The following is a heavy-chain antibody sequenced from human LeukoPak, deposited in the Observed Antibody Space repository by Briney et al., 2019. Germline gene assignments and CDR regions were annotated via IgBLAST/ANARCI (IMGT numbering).Heavy chain of an antibody. CDR1: GGSISSYY. D-gene: IGHD3-16*02. J-gene: IGHJ3*02. CDR2: IYYSGST. Sequence: PSETLSLTCTVSGGSISSYYWSWIRQPPGKGLEWIGYIYYSGSTNYNPSLKSRVTISVDTSKNQFSLKLSSVTAADTAVYYCARMVLDYVWGSYRTDAFDIWGQGTMVTVSS. CDR3: ARMVLDYVWGSYRTDAFDI. V-gene: IGHV4-59*01.